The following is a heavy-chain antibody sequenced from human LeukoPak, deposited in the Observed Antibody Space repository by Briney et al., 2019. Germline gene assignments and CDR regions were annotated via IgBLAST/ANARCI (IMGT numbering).Heavy chain of an antibody. Sequence: PGGSLRLSCAATGFTFSNYDIHWVRQATGKGLEGVSAIDTAGDTYYPGSVKGRFTISGENAKNSLYLQMNSLRAGDTAVYYCARDFTGENVFDIWGQGTLVTVSS. V-gene: IGHV3-13*04. D-gene: IGHD3-9*01. CDR1: GFTFSNYD. J-gene: IGHJ3*02. CDR3: ARDFTGENVFDI. CDR2: IDTAGDT.